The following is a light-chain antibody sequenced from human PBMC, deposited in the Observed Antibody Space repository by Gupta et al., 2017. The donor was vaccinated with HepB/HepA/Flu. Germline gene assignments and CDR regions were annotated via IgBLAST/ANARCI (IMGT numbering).Light chain of an antibody. Sequence: QSALTQPASVSGSPGPSITISFTGTSSDVGRYNYVSWYQQHPGKAPKLMIYDVSNRPSGVSNRFSGAKSGNTSSLTISGLQADDDAYYYGSSYTSSSTVVFGGGTKLTVL. V-gene: IGLV2-14*03. CDR3: SSYTSSSTVV. CDR2: DVS. J-gene: IGLJ2*01. CDR1: SSDVGRYNY.